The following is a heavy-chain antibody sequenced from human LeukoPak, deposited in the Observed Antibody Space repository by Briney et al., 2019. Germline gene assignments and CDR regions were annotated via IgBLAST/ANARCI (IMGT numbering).Heavy chain of an antibody. J-gene: IGHJ4*02. V-gene: IGHV3-23*01. Sequence: GGSLRLSCVTSGFIFNKYAMSWARQTPGKGLEWVARIHGHDGATYYPDSVRGRFTISRDTSKNTVFLQLNNRRAEDTAIYYCARDDAVTGGYLDFWGQGTLVSVSS. CDR1: GFIFNKYA. CDR3: ARDDAVTGGYLDF. CDR2: IHGHDGAT. D-gene: IGHD3-10*01.